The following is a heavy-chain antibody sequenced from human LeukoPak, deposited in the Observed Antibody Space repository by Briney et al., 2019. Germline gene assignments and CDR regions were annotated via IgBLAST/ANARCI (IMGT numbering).Heavy chain of an antibody. V-gene: IGHV4-34*01. CDR2: IYYTGTT. J-gene: IGHJ3*02. CDR1: GGSFSGYY. CDR3: ARENSSSPPDGGTDDAFDI. D-gene: IGHD6-6*01. Sequence: SETLSLTCAVYGGSFSGYYWSWIRQPPGMGLEWLGNIYYTGTTYYNPSLKSRVTIAVDTSNNQFSLRLSSVTAADTAVYYCARENSSSPPDGGTDDAFDIWGQGTMVTVSS.